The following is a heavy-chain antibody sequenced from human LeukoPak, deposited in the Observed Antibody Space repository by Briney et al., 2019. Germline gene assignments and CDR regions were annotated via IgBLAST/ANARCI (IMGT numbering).Heavy chain of an antibody. CDR2: ISAYNGNT. Sequence: ASVKVSCKASGYTFTSYGISWVRQAPGQGLEWMGWISAYNGNTNYAQKFQGRVTITADESTSTAYMELSSLRSEDTAVYYCARDRPVAAAAFDDAFDIWGQGTMVTVSS. J-gene: IGHJ3*02. D-gene: IGHD6-13*01. V-gene: IGHV1-18*01. CDR3: ARDRPVAAAAFDDAFDI. CDR1: GYTFTSYG.